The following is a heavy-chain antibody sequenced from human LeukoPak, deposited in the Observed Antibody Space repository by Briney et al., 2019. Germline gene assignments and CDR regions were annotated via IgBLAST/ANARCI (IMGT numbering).Heavy chain of an antibody. D-gene: IGHD5-18*01. Sequence: PGGSLRLSCAASGFTFSSYGMHWVRQAPGKGLEWVASINPDGSEKYSVDSVEGRFTISRDNAKNLLYLQVNSLRVEDTAFYYCARDLAYSRLDYWGQGMLVTVSS. CDR3: ARDLAYSRLDY. CDR1: GFTFSSYG. CDR2: INPDGSEK. J-gene: IGHJ4*02. V-gene: IGHV3-7*01.